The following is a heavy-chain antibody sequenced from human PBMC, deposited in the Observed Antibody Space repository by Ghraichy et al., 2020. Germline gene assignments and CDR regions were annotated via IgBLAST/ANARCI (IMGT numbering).Heavy chain of an antibody. J-gene: IGHJ5*02. CDR2: IYYSGST. CDR1: GGSISSYY. V-gene: IGHV4-59*01. Sequence: SETLSLTCTVSGGSISSYYWSWIRQPPGKGLEWIGYIYYSGSTNYNPSLKSRVTISVDTSKNQFSLKLSSVTAADTAVYYCARALSTVVTPYWFDPWGQGTLVNVSS. D-gene: IGHD4-23*01. CDR3: ARALSTVVTPYWFDP.